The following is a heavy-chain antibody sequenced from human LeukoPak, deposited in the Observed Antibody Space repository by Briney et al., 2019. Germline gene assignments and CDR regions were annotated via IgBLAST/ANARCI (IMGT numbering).Heavy chain of an antibody. CDR1: GFTFDDYA. J-gene: IGHJ4*02. V-gene: IGHV3-9*01. CDR3: ALIGYFAY. CDR2: IGWNIGSI. Sequence: GGSLRLSCAASGFTFDDYAMHWGRQAPGKGLEWVAGIGWNIGSIGYADSVKGRFTISRDNAKKSLYLQMNSLRAEDPAVYYCALIGYFAYWGQGTLVTVSS.